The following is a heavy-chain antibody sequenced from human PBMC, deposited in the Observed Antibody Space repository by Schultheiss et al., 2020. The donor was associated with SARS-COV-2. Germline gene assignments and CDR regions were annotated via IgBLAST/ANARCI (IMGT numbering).Heavy chain of an antibody. V-gene: IGHV3-30*03. CDR2: ISYDGSNK. CDR1: GFTFSSYG. Sequence: GESLKISCAASGFTFSSYGMHWVRQAPGKGLEWVAVISYDGSNKYYADSVKGRFTISRDNSKNTLYLQMNSLRAEDTAVYYCARDRQFDLGLGYFYAMDVWGQGTTVTVSS. J-gene: IGHJ6*02. D-gene: IGHD1-26*01. CDR3: ARDRQFDLGLGYFYAMDV.